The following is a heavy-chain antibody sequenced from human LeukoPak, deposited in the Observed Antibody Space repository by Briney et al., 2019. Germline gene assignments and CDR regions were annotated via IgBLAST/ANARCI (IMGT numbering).Heavy chain of an antibody. V-gene: IGHV3-7*01. D-gene: IGHD6-13*01. CDR3: ARDRHINSWSNDRFDY. CDR2: KNKDGSEI. Sequence: GGSLRLSCAASRFTFSNYWMTWVRQAPGRGLEWLGNKNKDGSEINYVDSVKGRFTISRDNAETSLYLQMNSLRAEDTAIYYCARDRHINSWSNDRFDYWGQGALVTVSS. CDR1: RFTFSNYW. J-gene: IGHJ4*02.